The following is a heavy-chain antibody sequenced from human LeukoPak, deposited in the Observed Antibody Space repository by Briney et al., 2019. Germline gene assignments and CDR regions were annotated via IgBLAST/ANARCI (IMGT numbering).Heavy chain of an antibody. CDR1: GLTVSRNY. Sequence: GGSLRLSCSASGLTVSRNYMSWVRQAPGKGLEWVSIIYDDGRTFYAGSVKGRFTISRDDPKNTLYLQMNSLRAEDTAVYYCARLWFENSVFDHWRRGTLVTVSS. CDR2: IYDDGRT. V-gene: IGHV3-53*01. CDR3: ARLWFENSVFDH. J-gene: IGHJ4*02. D-gene: IGHD3-10*01.